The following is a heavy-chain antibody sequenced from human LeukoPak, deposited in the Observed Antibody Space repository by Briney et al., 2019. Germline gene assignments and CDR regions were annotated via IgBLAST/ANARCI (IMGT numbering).Heavy chain of an antibody. D-gene: IGHD3-10*01. V-gene: IGHV3-66*01. CDR2: IYTAGST. Sequence: GGSLRLSCAASGFTFSSYSMNWVRQAPGKGLQWVSIIYTAGSTYYADSVKGRFTISRDNSKNTLHLQMNSLRAEDTAVYYCARGSRYFGSGSFSVPIDYWGQGTLVTVSS. J-gene: IGHJ4*02. CDR3: ARGSRYFGSGSFSVPIDY. CDR1: GFTFSSYS.